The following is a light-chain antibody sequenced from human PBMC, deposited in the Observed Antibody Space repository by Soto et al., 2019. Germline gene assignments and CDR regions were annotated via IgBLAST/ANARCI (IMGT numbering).Light chain of an antibody. CDR2: GAS. V-gene: IGKV3-20*01. CDR3: HQYGSSPQK. CDR1: QSVRSSY. J-gene: IGKJ1*01. Sequence: EIVLTQSPGTLSLYPGERATLSCRASQSVRSSYLAWYQQKPGQAPRLLIYGASSRATGIPDRFSGSGSGTDFTLTISRLEPEDFAVYYCHQYGSSPQKFGQGTKVEIK.